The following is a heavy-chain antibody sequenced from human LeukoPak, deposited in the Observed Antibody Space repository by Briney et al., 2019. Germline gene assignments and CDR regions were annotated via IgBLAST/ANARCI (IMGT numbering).Heavy chain of an antibody. J-gene: IGHJ4*02. V-gene: IGHV4-34*01. Sequence: SETLSLTCAVYGGSFSGYYWSWIRQPPGKGLEWIGEINHSGSTNYNPSLKSRVTISVDTSKNQFSLKLSSVTAADTAVYYCARGVTADYWGQGTLVTVSS. CDR1: GGSFSGYY. CDR2: INHSGST. D-gene: IGHD3-16*02. CDR3: ARGVTADY.